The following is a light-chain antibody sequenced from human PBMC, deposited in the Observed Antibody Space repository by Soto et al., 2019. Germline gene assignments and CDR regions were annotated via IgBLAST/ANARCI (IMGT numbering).Light chain of an antibody. V-gene: IGLV2-11*01. CDR2: DVS. CDR1: SSDVGGYNY. J-gene: IGLJ1*01. Sequence: ALTQPRSVSGSPGQSVTISCTGTSSDVGGYNYVSWYQQHPGKAPKLMIYDVSKRPSGVPDRFSGSKSGNTASLTISGLQAEDEADYYCCSYAGSYSLYVFGSGTKLTVL. CDR3: CSYAGSYSLYV.